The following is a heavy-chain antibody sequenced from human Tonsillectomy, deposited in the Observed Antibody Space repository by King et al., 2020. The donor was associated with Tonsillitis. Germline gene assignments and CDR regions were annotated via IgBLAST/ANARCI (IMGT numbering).Heavy chain of an antibody. Sequence: VQLVESGGGLVQPGGSLRLSCAASGFTFSSYAMSWVRQAPGKGLEWVSGISGSGGSTYYADSVKGRFTISRDNSKNTLYLQMNSLRAEDTAVYYCAKARKSVPFTMVVVVIEFLNDYWGQGTLVTVSS. D-gene: IGHD3-22*01. CDR1: GFTFSSYA. V-gene: IGHV3-23*04. CDR3: AKARKSVPFTMVVVVIEFLNDY. J-gene: IGHJ4*02. CDR2: ISGSGGST.